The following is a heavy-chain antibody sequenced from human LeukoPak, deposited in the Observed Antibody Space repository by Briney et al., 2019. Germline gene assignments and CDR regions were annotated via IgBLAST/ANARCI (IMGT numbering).Heavy chain of an antibody. V-gene: IGHV3-30*03. J-gene: IGHJ6*02. Sequence: GGSLRLSCAASGFTFSSYGMHWVRQAPGKGLEWVAVISYDGSNTYYADSVKGRFTISRDNSKNTLYLQMNSLSAEDTAVYYCVRDRWNNGMDVWGQGTTVTVSS. CDR3: VRDRWNNGMDV. D-gene: IGHD1/OR15-1a*01. CDR1: GFTFSSYG. CDR2: ISYDGSNT.